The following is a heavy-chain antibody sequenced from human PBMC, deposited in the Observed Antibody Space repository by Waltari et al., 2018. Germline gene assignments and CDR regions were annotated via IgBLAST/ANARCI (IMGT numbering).Heavy chain of an antibody. CDR3: ARATNHAFDN. CDR1: GFAFSSSW. J-gene: IGHJ4*02. CDR2: IKGDGSAQ. Sequence: EVQVVESGGGLVQPGGALRLSCAPSGFAFSSSWISWLRQAPGGGRWGVAKIKGDGSAQYLLDAVRGRFTISRDNTKNSLFLQITSRRAEDTAVYFCARATNHAFDNWGQGTLVTVSS. V-gene: IGHV3-7*01.